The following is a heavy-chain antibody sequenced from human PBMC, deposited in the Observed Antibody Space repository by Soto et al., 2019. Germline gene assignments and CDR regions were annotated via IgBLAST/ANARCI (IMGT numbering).Heavy chain of an antibody. Sequence: SETLSLTCAVYGGSFSGYYWSWIRQPPGKGLEWIGYIYYSGSTYYNPSLRSRVTISVDTSKNQFSLKLNSVTAADTAVYFCAREGAASHSYYYGTDVWGQGTTVTVSS. CDR2: IYYSGST. CDR3: AREGAASHSYYYGTDV. D-gene: IGHD3-16*01. V-gene: IGHV4-30-4*08. J-gene: IGHJ6*02. CDR1: GGSFSGYY.